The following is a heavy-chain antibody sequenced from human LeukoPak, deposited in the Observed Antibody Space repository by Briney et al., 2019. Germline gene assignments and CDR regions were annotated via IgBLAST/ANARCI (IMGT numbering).Heavy chain of an antibody. D-gene: IGHD6-13*01. Sequence: SETLSLTCIVSGGPISSYYWSWIRQPPGKGLEWIGYIYYSGSTNYNPSLKSRVTISVDTSKNQFSLKLSSVTAANTAVYYCARGLMMAVAGRGEFHYWGQGTLVTVSS. V-gene: IGHV4-59*01. CDR1: GGPISSYY. CDR2: IYYSGST. J-gene: IGHJ4*02. CDR3: ARGLMMAVAGRGEFHY.